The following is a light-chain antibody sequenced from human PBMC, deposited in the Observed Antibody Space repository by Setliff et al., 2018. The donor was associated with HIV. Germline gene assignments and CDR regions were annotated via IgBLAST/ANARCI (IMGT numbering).Light chain of an antibody. CDR1: SGSVSTTYY. V-gene: IGLV8-61*01. CDR2: STN. CDR3: VLFTGDTFV. J-gene: IGLJ1*01. Sequence: QTVVTQEPSFSVSPGGTVTLTCGLSSGSVSTTYYPTWYQQTPGQAPRTLIYSTNSRPSGVPDRFSGSILGNKAALTITGARADDESDYYCVLFTGDTFVFGSGTKVTVL.